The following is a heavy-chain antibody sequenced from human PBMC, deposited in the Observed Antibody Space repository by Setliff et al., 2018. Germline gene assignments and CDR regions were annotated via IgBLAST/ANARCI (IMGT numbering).Heavy chain of an antibody. J-gene: IGHJ6*03. CDR2: IIPIFGTT. CDR1: GGTFQHYG. D-gene: IGHD2-21*01. Sequence: SVKVSCKASGGTFQHYGLTWVRQAPGQGLEWMGGIIPIFGTTNYAHSFKGRVTFTADDSTSTAYMDLSRLTSEDTAVYYCARVLGVDFQYYYLDIWGKGTTVTVSS. V-gene: IGHV1-69*13. CDR3: ARVLGVDFQYYYLDI.